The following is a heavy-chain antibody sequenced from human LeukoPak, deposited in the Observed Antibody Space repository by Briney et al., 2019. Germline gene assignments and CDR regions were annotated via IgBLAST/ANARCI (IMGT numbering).Heavy chain of an antibody. CDR2: ISHSGSI. J-gene: IGHJ3*02. Sequence: GGSLRLSCAASGFTFSSYAMNWVRQAPGKGLERVSSISHSGSISYADSVKGRFTISRDNSKNTLYLQMNSLRAEDTAVYYCAREGEQLAHAFDIWGQGTMVTVSS. CDR1: GFTFSSYA. CDR3: AREGEQLAHAFDI. D-gene: IGHD6-13*01. V-gene: IGHV3-23*01.